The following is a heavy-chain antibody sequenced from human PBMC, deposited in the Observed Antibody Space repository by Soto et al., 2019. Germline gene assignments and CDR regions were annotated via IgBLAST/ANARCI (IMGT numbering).Heavy chain of an antibody. CDR2: IYYSGST. Sequence: PSETLSLTCTVSGGSISSYYWSWIRQPPGKGLEWIGYIYYSGSTNYNPSLKSRVTISVDTSKNQFSLKLSSVTAADTAVYYCARDEWAVAGTFDYWGQGTLVTVSS. CDR3: ARDEWAVAGTFDY. V-gene: IGHV4-59*12. D-gene: IGHD6-19*01. CDR1: GGSISSYY. J-gene: IGHJ4*02.